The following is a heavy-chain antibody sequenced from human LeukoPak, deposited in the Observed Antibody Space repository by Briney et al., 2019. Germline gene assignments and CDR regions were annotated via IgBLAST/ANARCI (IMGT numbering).Heavy chain of an antibody. CDR1: GLAFSAYK. Sequence: GGSLRLSCAASGLAFSAYKMHWVRQAPRKGLVWVSRISTDGYTTDYANFVQGRFTASRDNTKNTWSLEMNSLRAEDTAVYYCVVGGSPGYWGQGTLVTVSS. V-gene: IGHV3-74*01. CDR2: ISTDGYTT. D-gene: IGHD2-15*01. CDR3: VVGGSPGY. J-gene: IGHJ4*02.